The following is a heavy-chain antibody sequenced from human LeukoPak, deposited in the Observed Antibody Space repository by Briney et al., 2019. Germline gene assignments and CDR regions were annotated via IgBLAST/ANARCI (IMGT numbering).Heavy chain of an antibody. CDR3: ATTYGSGSYFLDY. J-gene: IGHJ4*02. CDR1: GGTFSSYA. D-gene: IGHD3-10*01. Sequence: ASVKVSCKASGGTFSSYAISWVRQAPGQGLEWMGGITPIFGTANYAQKFQGRVTITADESTSTAYMELSSLRSEDTAVYYCATTYGSGSYFLDYWGQGTLVTVSS. CDR2: ITPIFGTA. V-gene: IGHV1-69*01.